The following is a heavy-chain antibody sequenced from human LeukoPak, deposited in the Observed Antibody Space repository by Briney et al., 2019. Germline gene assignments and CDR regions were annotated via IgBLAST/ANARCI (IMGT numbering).Heavy chain of an antibody. D-gene: IGHD3-16*01. CDR1: GYTFIDYG. V-gene: IGHV1-18*01. Sequence: ASVKVSCKASGYTFIDYGISWVRQAPGQGLEWMGWISTLNGNTNYAQMFQGRVTMTTDTSTSTAYMELRSLRSDDTAVYYCGRALGGEAYWGQGTLVTVSS. J-gene: IGHJ4*02. CDR3: GRALGGEAY. CDR2: ISTLNGNT.